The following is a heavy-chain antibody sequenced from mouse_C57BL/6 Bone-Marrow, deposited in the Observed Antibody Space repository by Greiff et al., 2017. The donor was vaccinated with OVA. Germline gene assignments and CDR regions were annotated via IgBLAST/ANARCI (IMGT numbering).Heavy chain of an antibody. Sequence: QVQLKQSGAELVRPGTSVKVSCKASGYAFTNYLIEWVKQRPGQGLEWIGVINPGSGGTNYNEKFKGKATLTADKSSSTAYMQLSSLTSEDSAFYFCASRYSTVVARDFDYWGQGTTLTVSS. J-gene: IGHJ2*01. CDR1: GYAFTNYL. V-gene: IGHV1-54*01. D-gene: IGHD1-1*01. CDR2: INPGSGGT. CDR3: ASRYSTVVARDFDY.